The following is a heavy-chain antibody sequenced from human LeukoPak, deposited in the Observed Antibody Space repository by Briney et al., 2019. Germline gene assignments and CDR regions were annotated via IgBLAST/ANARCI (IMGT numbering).Heavy chain of an antibody. V-gene: IGHV1-2*02. CDR2: INPNSGDT. D-gene: IGHD5-18*01. CDR1: GFTFTDYY. CDR3: ARADTSLVNFYYFGMDV. Sequence: ASVKVSCKASGFTFTDYYIHWVRQAPGQGLEWMGWINPNSGDTNYAQKFQGRATMTRDTSINTAYMELSRLRSGDTAVYYCARADTSLVNFYYFGMDVWGQGTTVTVSS. J-gene: IGHJ6*02.